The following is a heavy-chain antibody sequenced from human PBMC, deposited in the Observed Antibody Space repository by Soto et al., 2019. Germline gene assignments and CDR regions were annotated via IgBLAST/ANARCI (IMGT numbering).Heavy chain of an antibody. CDR2: MREDGSEK. CDR1: GFSFTSFF. V-gene: IGHV3-7*03. Sequence: EVQLVESGGDLVQAGGSLRLSCVASGFSFTSFFMTWVRQAPGKGLEWVANMREDGSEKYYVDSVKGRFTISTDNSKNFVFLDINGLSPEDTAVYFCARTSAQNPPSYESWGQGTLVTVSP. D-gene: IGHD3-22*01. J-gene: IGHJ5*02. CDR3: ARTSAQNPPSYES.